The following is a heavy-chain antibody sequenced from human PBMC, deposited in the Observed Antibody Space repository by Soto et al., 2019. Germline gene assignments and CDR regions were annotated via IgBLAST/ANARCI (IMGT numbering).Heavy chain of an antibody. V-gene: IGHV4-31*03. CDR1: GGSISSGGYY. CDR3: ARAPGDYFDY. Sequence: QVQLQESGPGLVKPSQTLSLTCTVSGGSISSGGYYWSWIRQHPGKGLEWIGYIFYSGSTYYNPSLKSRFTMSVNASKHQFSLKLSSVTAADTAVYYCARAPGDYFDYWGQGTLVTVSS. J-gene: IGHJ4*02. CDR2: IFYSGST.